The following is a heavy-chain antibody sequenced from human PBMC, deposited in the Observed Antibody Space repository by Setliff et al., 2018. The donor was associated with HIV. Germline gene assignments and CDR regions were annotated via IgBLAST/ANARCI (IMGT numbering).Heavy chain of an antibody. CDR3: ARHDITLVRGLV. CDR1: GYSISSGYY. D-gene: IGHD3-10*01. V-gene: IGHV4-38-2*01. CDR2: IYHSGST. J-gene: IGHJ6*02. Sequence: SETLSLTCAVSGYSISSGYYWGWIRQPPGKGLEWIGSIYHSGSTYYNPSLKSRVTMSVDTSKNLFSLKVNSVTAADTAVYYCARHDITLVRGLVWGQGTTVTVSS.